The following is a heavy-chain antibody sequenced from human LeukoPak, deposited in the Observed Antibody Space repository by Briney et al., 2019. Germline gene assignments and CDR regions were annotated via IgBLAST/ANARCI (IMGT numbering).Heavy chain of an antibody. CDR3: AAGAPLRGFYDFWSGYFRFDY. Sequence: SVKVSCKASGFTFTSSAVQWVRQARGQRLEWIGWIVVGSGNTNYAQKFQERVTITRDMSTSTAYMELSSLRSEDTAVYYCAAGAPLRGFYDFWSGYFRFDYWGQGTLVTVSS. D-gene: IGHD3-3*01. V-gene: IGHV1-58*01. J-gene: IGHJ4*02. CDR2: IVVGSGNT. CDR1: GFTFTSSA.